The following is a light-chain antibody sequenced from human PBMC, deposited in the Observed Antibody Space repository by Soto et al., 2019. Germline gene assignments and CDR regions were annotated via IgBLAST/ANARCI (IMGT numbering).Light chain of an antibody. Sequence: IQVAQSPPSLSASVGDTVTITCRASQDIRNNLGWYQQKPGRAPKLLIYGASNLPSGVPSRFSGSVSGTDFTLTIISLQPEDFATYNCLQDYNCPQTFGQGTKVEI. J-gene: IGKJ1*01. CDR2: GAS. CDR3: LQDYNCPQT. CDR1: QDIRNN. V-gene: IGKV1-6*01.